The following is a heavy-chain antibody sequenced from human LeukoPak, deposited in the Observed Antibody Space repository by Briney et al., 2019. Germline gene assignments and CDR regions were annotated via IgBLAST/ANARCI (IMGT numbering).Heavy chain of an antibody. V-gene: IGHV3-53*01. D-gene: IGHD3-22*01. CDR2: IYGGGST. CDR1: GFTVSSSY. J-gene: IGHJ4*02. Sequence: GGSLRLSCAASGFTVSSSYMNWVRQAPGKGLEWVSLIYGGGSTYYADSVKGRFTISRDNSKNTLYLQMNSLRAEDTAVYYCAKFPYYDSNLEYFDYWGQGTLVTVSS. CDR3: AKFPYYDSNLEYFDY.